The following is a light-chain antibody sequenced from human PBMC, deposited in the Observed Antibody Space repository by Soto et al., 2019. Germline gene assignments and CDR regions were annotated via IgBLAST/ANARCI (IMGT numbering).Light chain of an antibody. CDR1: QSVYSN. CDR2: GAS. V-gene: IGKV3-15*01. J-gene: IGKJ1*01. Sequence: EIVMTQSPATLSVSPGERATLSCRASQSVYSNLAWYQQKPGQAPRLLIYGASTRATGISARFSGSGSGSEFTLTISSLQSEDFGVYYCQQYNNWPPWTFRQGNKVEIK. CDR3: QQYNNWPPWT.